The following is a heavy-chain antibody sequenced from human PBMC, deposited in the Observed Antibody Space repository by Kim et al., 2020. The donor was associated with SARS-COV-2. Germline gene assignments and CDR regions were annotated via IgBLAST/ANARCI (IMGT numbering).Heavy chain of an antibody. J-gene: IGHJ6*02. CDR2: IGTAGDT. CDR3: ARGHTVTSDYYGMGV. Sequence: GGSLRLSCAASGFTFSSYDMPWVRQATGKGLEWVSAIGTAGDTYYPGSVKGRFTISRENAKNSLYLQMNSLRAGDTAVYYCARGHTVTSDYYGMGVWGQGATVTVSS. CDR1: GFTFSSYD. V-gene: IGHV3-13*04. D-gene: IGHD4-4*01.